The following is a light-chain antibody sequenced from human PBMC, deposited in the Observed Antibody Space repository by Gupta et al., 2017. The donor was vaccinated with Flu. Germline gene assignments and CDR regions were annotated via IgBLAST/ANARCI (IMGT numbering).Light chain of an antibody. CDR3: GTCDNRMGVVV. J-gene: IGLJ3*02. Sequence: QSVLTQPPSVSAAPGQRVTISCPGSDSNIGSKYVSWYQQVPGTAPKLLIFEHDQRPSGVPDRFSGSKSVTSATLAISGLQTGDEADYYCGTCDNRMGVVVLGGGTRLTVL. CDR2: EHD. V-gene: IGLV1-51*02. CDR1: DSNIGSKY.